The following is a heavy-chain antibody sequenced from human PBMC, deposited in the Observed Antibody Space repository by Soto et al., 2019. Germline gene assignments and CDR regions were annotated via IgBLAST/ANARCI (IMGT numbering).Heavy chain of an antibody. Sequence: ASVKVSCKASGYTFTSYGISWVRQAPGQGLEWMGWISAYNGNTNYAQKLQGTVTMTTDTSTSTAYMELRSLRSDDTAVYYCARAEGYFDWLGYFDYWGQGTLVTVSS. V-gene: IGHV1-18*01. CDR2: ISAYNGNT. CDR3: ARAEGYFDWLGYFDY. CDR1: GYTFTSYG. J-gene: IGHJ4*02. D-gene: IGHD3-9*01.